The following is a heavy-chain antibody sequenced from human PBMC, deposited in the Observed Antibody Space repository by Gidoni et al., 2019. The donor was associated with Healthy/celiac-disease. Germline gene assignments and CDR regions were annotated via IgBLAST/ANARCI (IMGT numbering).Heavy chain of an antibody. CDR3: ARDRELRGWFDP. Sequence: QVQLQESGPGLVKPSQTLSLTCTVSGGSISSGGYYWSWIRQHPGKGLEWIGYIYYSGSSYYNPSLKSRVTISVDTSKNQFSLKLSSVTAADTAVYYCARDRELRGWFDPWGQGTLVTVSS. V-gene: IGHV4-31*03. CDR1: GGSISSGGYY. CDR2: IYYSGSS. J-gene: IGHJ5*02. D-gene: IGHD1-26*01.